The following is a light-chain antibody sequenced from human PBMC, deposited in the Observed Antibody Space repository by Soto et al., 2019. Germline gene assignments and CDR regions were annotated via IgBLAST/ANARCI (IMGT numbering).Light chain of an antibody. CDR3: SSYTSSSTVV. Sequence: QSAPTQPASVSGSPGQSITISCTGTSSDVGGYNYVSWYQQHPGKAPKLMIYDVSYRPSGVSNRFSGSKSGNTASLTISGLQADDEADYYCSSYTSSSTVVFGGGTKLTVL. CDR1: SSDVGGYNY. CDR2: DVS. V-gene: IGLV2-14*03. J-gene: IGLJ3*02.